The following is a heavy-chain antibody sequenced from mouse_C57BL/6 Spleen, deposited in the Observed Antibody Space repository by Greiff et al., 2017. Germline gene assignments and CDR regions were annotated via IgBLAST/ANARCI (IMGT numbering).Heavy chain of an antibody. CDR1: GYTFTSYW. D-gene: IGHD4-1*01. V-gene: IGHV1-64*01. Sequence: VQLQQPGAELVKPGASVKLSCKASGYTFTSYWMPWVKQRPGQGLEWIGMIHPNSGSTNYNEKFKSKATLTVDKSSSTAYMQLSSLPSEDSAVYYCAGNWDEGFAYWGQGTLVTVSA. J-gene: IGHJ3*01. CDR2: IHPNSGST. CDR3: AGNWDEGFAY.